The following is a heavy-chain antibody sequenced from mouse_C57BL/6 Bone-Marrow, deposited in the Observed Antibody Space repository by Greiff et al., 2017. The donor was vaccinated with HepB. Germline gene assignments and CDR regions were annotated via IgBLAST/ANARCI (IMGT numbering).Heavy chain of an antibody. V-gene: IGHV8-8*01. Sequence: QVTLKESGPGILQPSQTLSLTCSFSGFSLSTFGMGVGWIRQPSGKGLEWLAHIWWDDDKYYNPALKSRLTISKETSKNQVFLKIANVDTADTATYYCARIRMRDGYLLGYFDVWGTGTTVTVAS. D-gene: IGHD2-3*01. CDR3: ARIRMRDGYLLGYFDV. CDR2: IWWDDDK. J-gene: IGHJ1*03. CDR1: GFSLSTFGMG.